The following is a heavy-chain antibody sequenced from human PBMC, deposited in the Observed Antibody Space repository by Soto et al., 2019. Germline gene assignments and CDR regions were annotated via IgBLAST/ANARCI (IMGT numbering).Heavy chain of an antibody. J-gene: IGHJ4*02. V-gene: IGHV4-59*01. D-gene: IGHD1-20*01. CDR2: IDYSGRT. CDR3: ARASGGNCFDY. Sequence: SETLSLTCTVSGGSISSYYWSWIRQPPGKGLEWIGYIDYSGRTNYNPSLKSRVTISVGTSKNQFSLKLSSVTAADTAVYYCARASGGNCFDYWGQGTLVSAPQ. CDR1: GGSISSYY.